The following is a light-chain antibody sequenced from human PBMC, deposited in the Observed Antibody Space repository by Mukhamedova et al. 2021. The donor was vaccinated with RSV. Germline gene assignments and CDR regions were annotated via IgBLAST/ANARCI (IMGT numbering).Light chain of an antibody. CDR2: EVS. CDR3: SSYTSGSTHV. CDR1: SDVGGYNY. V-gene: IGLV2-14*01. J-gene: IGLJ2*01. Sequence: SDVGGYNYVSWYQHDPGKAPKLLIYEVSNRPSGVSNRFSGSKSGNTASLTISGLQAEDEANYYCSSYTSGSTHVFAGGTKLTLL.